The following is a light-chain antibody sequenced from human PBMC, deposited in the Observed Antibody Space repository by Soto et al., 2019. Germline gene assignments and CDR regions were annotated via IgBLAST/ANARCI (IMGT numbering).Light chain of an antibody. CDR3: MQGTHXPLS. J-gene: IGKJ1*01. Sequence: DVVMTQSPLSLPVSLGQPASISCRSSQSLVYSDGNTYLNWFQQRPGQSPRRLIYKVSNRDSGVPDRFSGSGSGTDFTLKISRVXXXXXXXXXCMQGTHXPLSFGQGTKVXIK. V-gene: IGKV2-30*01. CDR1: QSLVYSDGNTY. CDR2: KVS.